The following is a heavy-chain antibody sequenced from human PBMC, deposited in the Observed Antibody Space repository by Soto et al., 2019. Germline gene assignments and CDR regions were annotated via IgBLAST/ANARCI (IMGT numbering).Heavy chain of an antibody. CDR2: TYYRSKWYN. V-gene: IGHV6-1*01. Sequence: SQTLSLTCAISGDSVSSKSAAWNWIRRSPSRGLEWLGRTYYRSKWYNEYAVSVKSRIIINPDTSKNQFSLQLNSVTPEDTAVYYCAKHSTAALGFDYWGQGTLVTVSS. D-gene: IGHD6-6*01. CDR1: GDSVSSKSAA. CDR3: AKHSTAALGFDY. J-gene: IGHJ4*02.